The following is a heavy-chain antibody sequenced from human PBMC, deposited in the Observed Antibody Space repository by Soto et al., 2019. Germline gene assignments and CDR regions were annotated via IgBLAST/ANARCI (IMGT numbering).Heavy chain of an antibody. V-gene: IGHV1-18*01. CDR3: ARDLVSGSDFWRAYNGGYFDY. Sequence: QVQLVQSGAEVKRPGASVKVSCKASGYTFRNYGITWVRQAPGLGLEWMAWISPYNGNTNYAQDLQGRVTMTTDTSTSTAYMEPRSLTSECTAMYYCARDLVSGSDFWRAYNGGYFDYWGQGTLVTVSS. CDR1: GYTFRNYG. CDR2: ISPYNGNT. D-gene: IGHD3-3*01. J-gene: IGHJ4*02.